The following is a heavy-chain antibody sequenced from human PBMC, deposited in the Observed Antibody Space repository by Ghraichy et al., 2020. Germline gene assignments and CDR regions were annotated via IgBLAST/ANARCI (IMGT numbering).Heavy chain of an antibody. J-gene: IGHJ5*02. D-gene: IGHD3-3*01. V-gene: IGHV1-69*04. CDR2: IIPILGIA. Sequence: SVKDSCKASGGTFSSYAISWVRQAPGQGLEWMGRIIPILGIANYAQKFQGRVTITADKSTSTAYMELSSLRSEDTAVYYCARDHRITIFGVVHGGGNWFDPWGQGTLVTVSS. CDR3: ARDHRITIFGVVHGGGNWFDP. CDR1: GGTFSSYA.